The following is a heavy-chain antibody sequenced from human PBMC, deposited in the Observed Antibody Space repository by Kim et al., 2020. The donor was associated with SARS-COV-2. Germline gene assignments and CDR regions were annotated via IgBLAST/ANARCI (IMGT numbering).Heavy chain of an antibody. CDR1: GFSFSNAW. CDR2: IKSKTDGGTT. V-gene: IGHV3-15*01. J-gene: IGHJ4*02. D-gene: IGHD6-13*01. CDR3: TTHKPGISTEEQD. Sequence: GGSLRLSCAASGFSFSNAWMSWVRQAPGKGLEWVGRIKSKTDGGTTDYAAPVKGRFTISRDDSKNELYLQMNSLKTEDTAVYYCTTHKPGISTEEQDWGQGTLVTVSS.